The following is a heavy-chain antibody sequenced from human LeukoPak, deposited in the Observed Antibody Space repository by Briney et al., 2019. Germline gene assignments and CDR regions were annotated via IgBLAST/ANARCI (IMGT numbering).Heavy chain of an antibody. V-gene: IGHV3-66*02. CDR3: ARIRFITIFGVPWGASIMDV. D-gene: IGHD3-3*01. CDR1: GFTVSSNY. CDR2: IYSGGST. Sequence: PGGSLRLSCAASGFTVSSNYMSWVRQAPGKGLEWVSVIYSGGSTYYADSVKGRFTISRDNSKNTLYLQMNSLRAEDTAVYYCARIRFITIFGVPWGASIMDVWGQGTTVTVSS. J-gene: IGHJ6*02.